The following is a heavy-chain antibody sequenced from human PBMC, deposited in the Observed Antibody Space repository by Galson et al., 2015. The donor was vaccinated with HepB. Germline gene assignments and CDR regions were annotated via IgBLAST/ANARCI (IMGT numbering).Heavy chain of an antibody. Sequence: SVKVSCKVSGGTFNSYAISWVRLAPGQRLEWMGGVIPIFGATDYAQKFQGRVTIPADDSTRTVYMQLSSLRSEDTAVYYSATDPGRRYYYYNMDVWGKGTTVTVSS. CDR1: GGTFNSYA. J-gene: IGHJ6*03. V-gene: IGHV1-69*13. CDR2: VIPIFGAT. CDR3: ATDPGRRYYYYNMDV.